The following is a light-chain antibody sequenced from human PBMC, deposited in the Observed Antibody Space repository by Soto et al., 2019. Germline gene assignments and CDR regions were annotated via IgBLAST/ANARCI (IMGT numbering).Light chain of an antibody. CDR1: SSDVGDYNY. V-gene: IGLV2-14*03. CDR2: DVA. J-gene: IGLJ1*01. Sequence: QSALTQPASVSRSPGQSITISCIGTSSDVGDYNYVSWYQRQPGKPPQLIIFDVATRPSGVSDRFSGSKSGNTASLTISGLQADDEADYFCTSYSTSTIPYVFGSGTKVTVL. CDR3: TSYSTSTIPYV.